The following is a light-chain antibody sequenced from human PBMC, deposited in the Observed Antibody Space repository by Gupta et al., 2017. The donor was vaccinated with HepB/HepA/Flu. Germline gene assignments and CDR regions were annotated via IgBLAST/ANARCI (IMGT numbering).Light chain of an antibody. CDR2: AAS. V-gene: IGKV1-39*01. Sequence: DMQMTQSSSCLSVSIGDRVTITCRASLNIGGSLHWYQQKPGKAPNLLIYAASTGQNGVPSRFSGSGSGTDFTLTISSRQPEDFANYYCQHRDSSPLTFGGGTKVEIK. J-gene: IGKJ4*01. CDR3: QHRDSSPLT. CDR1: LNIGGS.